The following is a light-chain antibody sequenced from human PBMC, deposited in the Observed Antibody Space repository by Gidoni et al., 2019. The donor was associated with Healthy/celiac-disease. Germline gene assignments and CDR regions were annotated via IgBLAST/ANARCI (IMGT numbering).Light chain of an antibody. CDR3: QQYGSSPLLT. Sequence: EIVLTQSPGTLPLSPGERATLTCRASQSVSSSYLAWYQQKPGQAPRLLIYDASSRATGIPDRFSGSGSGTDFTLTISRLEPEDFAVYYCQQYGSSPLLTFGGXTKVEIK. J-gene: IGKJ4*01. CDR2: DAS. CDR1: QSVSSSY. V-gene: IGKV3-20*01.